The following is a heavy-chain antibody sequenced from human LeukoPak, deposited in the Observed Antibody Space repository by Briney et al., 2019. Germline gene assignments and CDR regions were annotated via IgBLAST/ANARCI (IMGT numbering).Heavy chain of an antibody. V-gene: IGHV3-74*01. CDR1: GFTFTKIW. CDR2: INTDGTVT. CDR3: ATKQWLAPPPDA. Sequence: PGGSLRLSCAASGFTFTKIWTLWVRQTPGKGLESVSRINTDGTVTTYADSGKGRFTVSRDNADNTMFLQMNSVRDEDTAVYYCATKQWLAPPPDAWGQGTPVTVSS. D-gene: IGHD6-19*01. J-gene: IGHJ5*02.